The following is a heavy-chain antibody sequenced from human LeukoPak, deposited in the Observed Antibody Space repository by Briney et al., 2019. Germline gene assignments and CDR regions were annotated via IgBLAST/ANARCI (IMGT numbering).Heavy chain of an antibody. J-gene: IGHJ4*02. CDR3: AREEETGIDY. CDR1: GGTFSSYA. V-gene: IGHV1-69*13. CDR2: IIPIFGTA. Sequence: ASVKVSCKASGGTFSSYAISWVRQAPGQGLEWMGGIIPIFGTANYAQKFQGRVTITADESTSTAYMELRSLRSDDTAVYYCAREEETGIDYRGQGTLVTVSS. D-gene: IGHD1-1*01.